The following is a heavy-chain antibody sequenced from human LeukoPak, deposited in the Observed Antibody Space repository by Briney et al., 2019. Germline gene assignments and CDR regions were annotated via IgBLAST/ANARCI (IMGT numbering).Heavy chain of an antibody. D-gene: IGHD5-24*01. J-gene: IGHJ4*02. Sequence: GGSLRLSCAASGFTFSDYYMSWIRQAPGEGLEWVSYISSSGSTIYYADSVKGRFTISRDNAKNSLYLQMNSLRAEDTAVYYCTRETLEMATIDYWGQGTLVTVSS. V-gene: IGHV3-11*01. CDR3: TRETLEMATIDY. CDR2: ISSSGSTI. CDR1: GFTFSDYY.